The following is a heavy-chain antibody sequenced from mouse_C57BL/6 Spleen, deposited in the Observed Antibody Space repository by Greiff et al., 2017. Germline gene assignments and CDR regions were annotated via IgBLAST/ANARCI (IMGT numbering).Heavy chain of an antibody. D-gene: IGHD4-1*01. CDR3: ARSWEEMDY. CDR2: IDPSDSYT. J-gene: IGHJ4*01. V-gene: IGHV1-50*01. CDR1: GYTFTSYW. Sequence: QVQLQQPGAELVKPGASVKLSCKASGYTFTSYWMQWVKQRPGQGLEWIGEIDPSDSYTNCNQKFKGKATLTVDTSSSTAYMQLSSLTSEDSAVYYCARSWEEMDYWGQGTSVTVSS.